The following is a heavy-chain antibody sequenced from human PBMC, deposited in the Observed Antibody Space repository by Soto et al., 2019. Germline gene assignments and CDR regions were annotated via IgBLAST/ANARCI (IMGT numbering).Heavy chain of an antibody. CDR1: GFTFSSYA. V-gene: IGHV3-30-3*01. J-gene: IGHJ4*02. CDR3: ARSVDYSNFIDY. CDR2: IAYDESNK. D-gene: IGHD4-4*01. Sequence: GGSLRLSCAASGFTFSSYAMHWVRQAPGKGLEWVAVIAYDESNKYYVDSVKGRFTISRDNSKNTLYLQMNSLRADDTAVYYCARSVDYSNFIDYWGQGTLVTVSS.